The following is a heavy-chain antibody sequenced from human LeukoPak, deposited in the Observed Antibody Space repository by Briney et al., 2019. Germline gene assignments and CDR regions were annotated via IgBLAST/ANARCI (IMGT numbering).Heavy chain of an antibody. CDR1: GFTFSSYS. CDR2: ISSSSSYI. J-gene: IGHJ4*02. V-gene: IGHV3-21*01. D-gene: IGHD6-13*01. Sequence: GGSLRLSCAASGFTFSSYSMNWVRQAPGKGLELVSSISSSSSYIYYADSVKGRFTISRDNAKNSLYLQMNSLRAEDTAVYYCARRGGAAGNDYWGQGTLVTVSS. CDR3: ARRGGAAGNDY.